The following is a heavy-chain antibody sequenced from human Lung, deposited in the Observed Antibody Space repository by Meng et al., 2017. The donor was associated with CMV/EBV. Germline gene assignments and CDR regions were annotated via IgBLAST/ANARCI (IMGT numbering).Heavy chain of an antibody. D-gene: IGHD3-10*01. Sequence: SXTLSLXCTVSRGSVTSSSSYWTWIRQPPGKGWEWIGYVYYDGSTNYTPTLKSRVTISLDTSKNQLSLDLRSVTAADTAVYYCASEDEERGYFDNWGQGTLVTVSS. CDR2: VYYDGST. CDR3: ASEDEERGYFDN. J-gene: IGHJ4*02. CDR1: RGSVTSSSSY. V-gene: IGHV4-61*01.